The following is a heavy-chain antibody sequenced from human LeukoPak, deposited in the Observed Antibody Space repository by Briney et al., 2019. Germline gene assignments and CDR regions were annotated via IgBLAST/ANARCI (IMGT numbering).Heavy chain of an antibody. V-gene: IGHV3-23*01. CDR1: AFTFSSYA. Sequence: GGSLRLSCGASAFTFSSYAMSWVRQAPGKGLEWVSAVTTSGRTTYYADSVKGRFTISRDNSKNTLYLQMNSLKTEDTAVYYCTRVSQLGGLRFIDYWGQGTLVTVSS. CDR3: TRVSQLGGLRFIDY. J-gene: IGHJ4*02. CDR2: VTTSGRTT. D-gene: IGHD3-16*01.